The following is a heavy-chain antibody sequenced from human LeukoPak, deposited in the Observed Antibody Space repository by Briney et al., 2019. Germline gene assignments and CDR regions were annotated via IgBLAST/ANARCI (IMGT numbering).Heavy chain of an antibody. CDR3: AKEKGITMVRGVIHYYGMDV. Sequence: PGGSLRLSCAASGFTFSSYAMSWVRQAPGKGLEWVSAISGSGGSTYYADSVKGRFTISRDNSKNTLYLQMNSLRAEDTAVYYCAKEKGITMVRGVIHYYGMDVWGQGTTVTVSS. CDR2: ISGSGGST. CDR1: GFTFSSYA. D-gene: IGHD3-10*01. V-gene: IGHV3-23*01. J-gene: IGHJ6*02.